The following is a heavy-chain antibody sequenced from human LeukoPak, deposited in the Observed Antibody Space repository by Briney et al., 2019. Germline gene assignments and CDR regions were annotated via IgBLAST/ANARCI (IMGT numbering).Heavy chain of an antibody. CDR2: ISAYNGNT. J-gene: IGHJ6*03. CDR3: ARAPSYSSSWYSGGYYYMDV. D-gene: IGHD6-13*01. CDR1: GYTFTIYG. V-gene: IGHV1-18*01. Sequence: GASVKVSCKASGYTFTIYGISWVRQAPGQGLEWMGWISAYNGNTNYAQKLQGRVTMTTDTSTSTAYMELRSLRSDDTAVYYCARAPSYSSSWYSGGYYYMDVWGKGTTVTVSS.